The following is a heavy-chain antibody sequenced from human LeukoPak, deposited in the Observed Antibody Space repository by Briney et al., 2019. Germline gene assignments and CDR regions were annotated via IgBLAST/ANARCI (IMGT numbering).Heavy chain of an antibody. Sequence: GSVKVSCKASGCTYTGYYMHWVRQAPGQGLEWMGRINLNRGGHNYAQKFQGRVIMTRNTSISTDYMELSRMRSDATAVYYCAHLSHDSDYYWGQGTLVTVSS. D-gene: IGHD2-15*01. CDR3: AHLSHDSDYY. CDR2: INLNRGGH. CDR1: GCTYTGYY. V-gene: IGHV1-2*06. J-gene: IGHJ4*02.